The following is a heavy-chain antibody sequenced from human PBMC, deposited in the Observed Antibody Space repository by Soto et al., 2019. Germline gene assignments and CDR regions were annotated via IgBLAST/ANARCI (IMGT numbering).Heavy chain of an antibody. D-gene: IGHD3-16*01. CDR3: AKWGYYSFMAV. V-gene: IGHV3-23*01. J-gene: IGHJ6*03. CDR2: ISGSGGST. Sequence: SRISQAPGKGLEWVSAISGSGGSTYYADSVKGRFTISRDNSKNTLYLQMNSLRAEVTSVYYCAKWGYYSFMAVWGKGTTVTVSS.